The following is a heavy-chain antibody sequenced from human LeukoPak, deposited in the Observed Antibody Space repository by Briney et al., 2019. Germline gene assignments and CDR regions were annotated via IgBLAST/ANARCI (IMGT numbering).Heavy chain of an antibody. CDR2: IIPIFGTA. J-gene: IGHJ4*02. CDR3: ARGSECRDGYKPCPSIDY. V-gene: IGHV1-69*13. Sequence: SVKVSCKASGGTFSSYAISWVRQAPGQGLEWMGGIIPIFGTANYAQKFQGRVTITADESTSTAYMGLSSLRSEDTAVYYCARGSECRDGYKPCPSIDYWGQGTLVTVSS. D-gene: IGHD5-24*01. CDR1: GGTFSSYA.